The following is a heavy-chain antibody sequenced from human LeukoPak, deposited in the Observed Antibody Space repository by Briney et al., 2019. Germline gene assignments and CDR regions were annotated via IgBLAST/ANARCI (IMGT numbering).Heavy chain of an antibody. V-gene: IGHV4-59*08. Sequence: PSETLSLTCTVSGGSISSYYWSWIRQPPGKGLEWIGYIYYSGSTNYNPSLKSRVTISVDTSKNQFSLKLSSVTAADTAVYYCASLLRSGSYTFDYWGQGTLVTVSS. D-gene: IGHD1-26*01. CDR3: ASLLRSGSYTFDY. J-gene: IGHJ4*02. CDR1: GGSISSYY. CDR2: IYYSGST.